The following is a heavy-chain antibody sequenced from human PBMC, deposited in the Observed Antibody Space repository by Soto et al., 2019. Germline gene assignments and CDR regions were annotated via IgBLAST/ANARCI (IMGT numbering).Heavy chain of an antibody. J-gene: IGHJ4*02. CDR3: ARRWGRTFDY. D-gene: IGHD7-27*01. CDR1: GGSISSYY. CDR2: IYYSGST. V-gene: IGHV4-59*08. Sequence: QVQLQESGPGLVKPSETLSLTCTVSGGSISSYYWCWIRQLPGKGLEWIGCIYYSGSTNYNPSLKRRVTITADTSKNPSAQKLRSVTAADTAVYYCARRWGRTFDYWGQGTLVTVSS.